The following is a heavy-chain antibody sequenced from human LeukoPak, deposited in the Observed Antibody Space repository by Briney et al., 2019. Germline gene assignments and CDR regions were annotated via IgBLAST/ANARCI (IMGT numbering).Heavy chain of an antibody. CDR1: GFTFSSYW. J-gene: IGHJ4*02. CDR2: IKEDGSEK. CDR3: ARSTRGSSYGYVDY. V-gene: IGHV3-7*01. Sequence: GGSLRLSCAASGFTFSSYWMSWVRQAPGKGLEWVAHIKEDGSEKYYVDSVKGRFTISRDNAKKSLYLQMSSLRAEDTAVYYGARSTRGSSYGYVDYWGQGTLVTVSS. D-gene: IGHD5-18*01.